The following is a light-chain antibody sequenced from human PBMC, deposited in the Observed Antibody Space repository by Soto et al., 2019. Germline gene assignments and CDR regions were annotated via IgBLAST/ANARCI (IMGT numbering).Light chain of an antibody. CDR2: DVT. V-gene: IGLV2-11*01. CDR3: CSYAGSSSFRVL. CDR1: NSDVGTYNY. Sequence: QSVLTQPRSASGSPGQSVTISCTGTNSDVGTYNYVSWYQQHPGKAAKLIIYDVTKRPSGVPDRFSGSKSGNTASLIISGLQAADEAEYYCCCCSYAGSSSFRVLFGGGTQLTVL. J-gene: IGLJ2*01.